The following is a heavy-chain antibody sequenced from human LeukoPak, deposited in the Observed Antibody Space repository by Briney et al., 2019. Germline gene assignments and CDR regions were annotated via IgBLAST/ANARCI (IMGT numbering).Heavy chain of an antibody. J-gene: IGHJ6*02. D-gene: IGHD3-3*01. CDR2: ISAYNGNT. V-gene: IGHV1-18*01. CDR1: GYTFTSYG. Sequence: GSVKVSCKASGYTFTSYGISWVRQAPGQGLEWMGWISAYNGNTNYAQKLQGRVTMTTDTSTSTAYMELRRLRSDDTAVYYCAVNFWSGYYPYYYGMDVWGRGTPHTVSS. CDR3: AVNFWSGYYPYYYGMDV.